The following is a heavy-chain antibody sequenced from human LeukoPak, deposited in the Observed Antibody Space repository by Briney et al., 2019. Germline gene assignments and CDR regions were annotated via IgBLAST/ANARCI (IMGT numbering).Heavy chain of an antibody. CDR2: MNPNSGNT. CDR3: ARPRKIAARPSSRNHFDY. Sequence: ASVKVSCKASGYTFTSYDINWVRQATGQGLEWMGWMNPNSGNTGYAQKFQGRVTMTRNTSISTAYMELSSLRSEDTAVYYCARPRKIAARPSSRNHFDYWGQGTLVTVSS. D-gene: IGHD6-6*01. CDR1: GYTFTSYD. V-gene: IGHV1-8*01. J-gene: IGHJ4*02.